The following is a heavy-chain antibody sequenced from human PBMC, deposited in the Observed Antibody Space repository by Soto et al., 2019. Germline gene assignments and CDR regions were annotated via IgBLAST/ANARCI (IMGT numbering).Heavy chain of an antibody. D-gene: IGHD5-18*01. J-gene: IGHJ6*02. CDR2: IIPIFGTA. V-gene: IGHV1-69*01. CDR1: GGTFSSYA. Sequence: QVQLVQSGAEVKKPGSSVKVSCKASGGTFSSYAISWVRQAPGQGREWMGGIIPIFGTANYAQKFQGRVTITADESTSTAYMELSSLRSEDTAVYYCARGGDTAMVTYYYYGMDVWGQGTTVTVSS. CDR3: ARGGDTAMVTYYYYGMDV.